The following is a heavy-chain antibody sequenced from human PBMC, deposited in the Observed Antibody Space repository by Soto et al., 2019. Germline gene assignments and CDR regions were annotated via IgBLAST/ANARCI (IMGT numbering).Heavy chain of an antibody. CDR3: APHVHCSGGSCHYDAFDI. Sequence: EVPLLESGGGLVQPGESLRLSCAFSGFIFGNYMMTCVRQAPGKGLEWVSTIRDGGESTYYADSVKGRFTISRDNSKNTLYLQMDSLGVEDTAVYYCAPHVHCSGGSCHYDAFDIRGQGTMVTVSS. CDR2: IRDGGEST. V-gene: IGHV3-23*01. CDR1: GFIFGNYM. D-gene: IGHD2-15*01. J-gene: IGHJ3*02.